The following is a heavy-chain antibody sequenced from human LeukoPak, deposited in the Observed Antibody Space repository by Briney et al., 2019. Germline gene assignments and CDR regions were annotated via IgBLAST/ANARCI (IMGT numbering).Heavy chain of an antibody. D-gene: IGHD6-19*01. CDR1: GYTFSSYP. J-gene: IGHJ4*02. Sequence: GGALRLACAASGYTFSSYPMAWVRQAPGKVLERVSANKWSGGSTFYVYWVEGRYTISRDNSKSPLYLQMNSLRAEDTAVYYCAKLSRWAAGTGGDYFDYWGQGTLVTVSS. CDR2: NKWSGGST. V-gene: IGHV3-23*01. CDR3: AKLSRWAAGTGGDYFDY.